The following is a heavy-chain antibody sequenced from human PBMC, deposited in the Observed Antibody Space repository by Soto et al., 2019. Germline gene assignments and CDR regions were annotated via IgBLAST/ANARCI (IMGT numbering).Heavy chain of an antibody. J-gene: IGHJ4*02. CDR3: ATITGRQLVY. CDR2: IADSGTA. CDR1: SGSTSVTNVF. D-gene: IGHD1-20*01. V-gene: IGHV4-39*01. Sequence: PSETLSLTCTVSSGSTSVTNVFRGRVRQPPGQGLERIGNIADSGTAYFCPSLATRVTFHVDTSKNQFSLTLYSVTASDTAVDGCATITGRQLVYWGQGILVTVSS.